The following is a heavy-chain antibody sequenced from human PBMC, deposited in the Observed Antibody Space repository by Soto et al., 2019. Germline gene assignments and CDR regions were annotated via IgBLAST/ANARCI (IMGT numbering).Heavy chain of an antibody. CDR3: ARAYGAGSFDF. V-gene: IGHV1-8*01. CDR2: VNPNTGNT. CDR1: GYTFRSYD. J-gene: IGHJ5*01. Sequence: QVQLVQSGAEVKKPGASVKVSCTGSGYTFRSYDIHWVRQATGQGLEWMGWVNPNTGNTGYAQQFQGRVTMTRDMSKSSAYMEVNSLTSEDTAIYYCARAYGAGSFDFWGQGTLVSVSS. D-gene: IGHD3-10*01.